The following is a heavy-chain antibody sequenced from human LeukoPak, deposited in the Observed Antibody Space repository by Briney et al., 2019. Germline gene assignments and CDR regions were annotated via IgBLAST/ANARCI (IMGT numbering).Heavy chain of an antibody. D-gene: IGHD6-13*01. J-gene: IGHJ5*02. CDR2: INHSGST. CDR1: GGSFSGYY. Sequence: SETLSLTCAVYGGSFSGYYGSWIRQPPGKGLEWIGEINHSGSTNYNPSLKSRVTISVDTSKNQFSLKLSSVTAADTAVYYCARYSSSWPTRYNWFDPWGQGTLVTVSS. CDR3: ARYSSSWPTRYNWFDP. V-gene: IGHV4-34*01.